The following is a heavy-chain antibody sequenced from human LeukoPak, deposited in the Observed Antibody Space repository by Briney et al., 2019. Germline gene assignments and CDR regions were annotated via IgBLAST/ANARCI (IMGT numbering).Heavy chain of an antibody. CDR3: VKEGVEYSYSYGDY. Sequence: GGSLRLSCAASGFSFNNYAMYWVRQAPGKGLEWVALISYDGGDKYYAESMKGRITISRDNAENTLYLQMNNLRPDDTAFYFCVKEGVEYSYSYGDYWGQGTLVAVSS. V-gene: IGHV3-30*18. D-gene: IGHD3-16*01. CDR2: ISYDGGDK. CDR1: GFSFNNYA. J-gene: IGHJ4*02.